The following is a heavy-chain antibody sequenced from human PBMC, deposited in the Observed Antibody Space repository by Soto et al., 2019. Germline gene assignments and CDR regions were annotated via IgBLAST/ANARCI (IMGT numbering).Heavy chain of an antibody. CDR3: ARAEVTAVFGF. Sequence: EEQLLESGGVLVVPGGSLRLSCAASGFAFSNYAMTWVRQAPGKGLEWVSSIRGNGDRTYYAESVKGRFTISRDNSKSTLFLQMNSLRADDTAVYFCARAEVTAVFGFWGQGTRVTVSS. CDR1: GFAFSNYA. CDR2: IRGNGDRT. J-gene: IGHJ4*02. D-gene: IGHD2-21*02. V-gene: IGHV3-23*01.